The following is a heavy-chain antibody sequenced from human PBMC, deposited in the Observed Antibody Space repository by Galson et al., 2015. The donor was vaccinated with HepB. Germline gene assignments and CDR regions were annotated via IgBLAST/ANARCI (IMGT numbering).Heavy chain of an antibody. CDR2: IWYDGSNK. CDR1: GFTFSSYG. CDR3: ARDGAMVRGVIWADYYGMDV. D-gene: IGHD3-10*01. Sequence: SLRLSCAASGFTFSSYGMHWVRQAPGKGLEWVAVIWYDGSNKYYADSVKGRFTISRDNSKNTLYLQMNSLRAEDTAVYYCARDGAMVRGVIWADYYGMDVWGQGTTVTVSS. V-gene: IGHV3-33*08. J-gene: IGHJ6*02.